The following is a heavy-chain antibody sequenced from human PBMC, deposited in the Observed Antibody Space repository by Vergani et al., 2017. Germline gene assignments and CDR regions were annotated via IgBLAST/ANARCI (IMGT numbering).Heavy chain of an antibody. J-gene: IGHJ5*02. D-gene: IGHD6-6*01. CDR3: AKDLGTSSGGGWFDP. CDR1: GFTSAGYA. CDR2: ISWNSNSI. Sequence: EVQLEESGGGLVLPGRSLRLSCVASGFTSAGYAMHWVRQAPGKGPEWVSGISWNSNSIGHADSVKGRFTISIDNAKHSLYLQMNSLRAEDTALYYCAKDLGTSSGGGWFDPWGQGTLVTVSS. V-gene: IGHV3-9*02.